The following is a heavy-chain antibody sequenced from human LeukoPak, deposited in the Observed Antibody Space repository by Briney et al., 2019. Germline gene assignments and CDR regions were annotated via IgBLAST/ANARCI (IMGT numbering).Heavy chain of an antibody. CDR1: GYTFTGYY. Sequence: ASVKVSCKASGYTFTGYYMHWVRQAPGQGLEWMGWINPNSGGTNYAQKFQGRVTMTRDTSISTAYMELSRLRSDDTAVYYCARETNDFWSGSTETIDYFDYWGQRTLVTVSS. CDR3: ARETNDFWSGSTETIDYFDY. J-gene: IGHJ4*02. D-gene: IGHD3-3*01. V-gene: IGHV1-2*02. CDR2: INPNSGGT.